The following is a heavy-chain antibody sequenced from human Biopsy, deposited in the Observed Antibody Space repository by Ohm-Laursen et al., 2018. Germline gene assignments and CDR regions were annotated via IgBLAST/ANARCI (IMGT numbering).Heavy chain of an antibody. D-gene: IGHD2/OR15-2a*01. V-gene: IGHV4-59*01. CDR2: IYYSGSS. Sequence: SETLSLTCAASGGSISSDYWSWIRQTPGQGLVWIGYIYYSGSSNYNPSLKSRVTISVDTSKNQFSLRLNSVTAADTAVYYCARATNSTGWPYYYFYGMDVWGQGTTVTVSS. CDR3: ARATNSTGWPYYYFYGMDV. J-gene: IGHJ6*02. CDR1: GGSISSDY.